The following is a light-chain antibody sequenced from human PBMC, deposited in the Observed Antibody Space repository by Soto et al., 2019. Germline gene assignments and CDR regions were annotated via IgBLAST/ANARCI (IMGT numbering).Light chain of an antibody. V-gene: IGLV1-44*01. Sequence: QSVLTQPPSASGTPGQRVTISCSGSSSNIGSNSVYWYQQLPGTAPKLLIYRNDQRPSGVPDRFSGSKAGTSASLAISGLDTEDEADYYCAACDDSLTGRLFGTGTKVTVL. CDR3: AACDDSLTGRL. CDR2: RND. J-gene: IGLJ1*01. CDR1: SSNIGSNS.